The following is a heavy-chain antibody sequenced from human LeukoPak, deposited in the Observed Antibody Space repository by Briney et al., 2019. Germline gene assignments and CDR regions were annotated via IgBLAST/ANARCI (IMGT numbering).Heavy chain of an antibody. CDR1: GFTFSTYE. CDR3: ARDREYSGYALDY. CDR2: ISSSGGTI. J-gene: IGHJ4*02. Sequence: GGSLRLSCAASGFTFSTYEMHWVRQAPGKGLEWVSYISSSGGTIYYADSVKGRFTISRDNAKNSLYLQMNSLGAEDTAVYYCARDREYSGYALDYWGQGTLVTVSS. V-gene: IGHV3-48*03. D-gene: IGHD5-12*01.